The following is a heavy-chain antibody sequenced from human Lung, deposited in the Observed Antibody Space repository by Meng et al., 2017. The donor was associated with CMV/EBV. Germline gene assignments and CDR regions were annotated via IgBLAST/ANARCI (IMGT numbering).Heavy chain of an antibody. CDR2: IRSSGVDK. Sequence: SCAASGFSLSDFHMSWIRQAPGKGLEWVSNIRSSGVDKFYADSVKGRFTISRDDAKKSLYLQMNSLRAEDPAVYYCARDRPPYFFDYWGQGVLVTVSS. J-gene: IGHJ4*02. CDR3: ARDRPPYFFDY. CDR1: GFSLSDFH. V-gene: IGHV3-11*01.